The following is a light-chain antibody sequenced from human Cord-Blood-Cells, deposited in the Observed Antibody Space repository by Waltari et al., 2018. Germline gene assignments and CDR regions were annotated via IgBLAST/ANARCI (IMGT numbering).Light chain of an antibody. Sequence: DIQMTHSPSSLSASVGHRVTITCRASQSISSYLNWYQQKPGKAPKLLIYATSSLQSGVTSRFSGSGSGTDLTLTISILQPEDLAYYYCQHSYSTPFTFGPGTKVDIK. J-gene: IGKJ3*01. CDR2: ATS. CDR3: QHSYSTPFT. CDR1: QSISSY. V-gene: IGKV1-39*01.